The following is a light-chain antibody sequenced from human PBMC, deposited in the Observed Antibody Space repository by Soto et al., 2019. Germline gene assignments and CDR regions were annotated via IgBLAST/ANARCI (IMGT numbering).Light chain of an antibody. J-gene: IGLJ1*01. CDR1: SSDVGGYNY. CDR3: NSYTSNSTGV. V-gene: IGLV2-14*01. Sequence: QSALTQPASVSGSPGQSITISCTGTSSDVGGYNYVSWYQQHPGKAPKLIIYEVSNRPSGVSNRFSGSKSGNTASLTISGLQAEDEADYYCNSYTSNSTGVSGTGTKVTVL. CDR2: EVS.